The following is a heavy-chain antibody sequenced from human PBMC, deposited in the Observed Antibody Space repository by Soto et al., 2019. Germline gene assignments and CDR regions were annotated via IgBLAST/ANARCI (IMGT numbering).Heavy chain of an antibody. D-gene: IGHD5-12*01. Sequence: GGSLRLSCAASGFTFSSYSMNWVRQAPGKGLEWVSSISSSSSYIYYADSVKGRFTISRDNAKNSLYLQMNSLRAEDTAVYYCARAPKWLRPFDYWGQGTLVTV. CDR2: ISSSSSYI. J-gene: IGHJ4*02. CDR3: ARAPKWLRPFDY. CDR1: GFTFSSYS. V-gene: IGHV3-21*01.